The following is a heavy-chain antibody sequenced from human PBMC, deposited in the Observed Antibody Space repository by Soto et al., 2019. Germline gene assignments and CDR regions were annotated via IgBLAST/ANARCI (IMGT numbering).Heavy chain of an antibody. D-gene: IGHD3-22*01. Sequence: GGSLRLSCAASGFTFSSYAMHWVRQAPGKGLEWVAVISYDGSNKYYADSVKGRFTISRDNSKNTLYLQMNSLRAEDTAVYYCARAMGGSGYYFDYWGQGTLVTVSS. CDR2: ISYDGSNK. J-gene: IGHJ4*02. CDR1: GFTFSSYA. CDR3: ARAMGGSGYYFDY. V-gene: IGHV3-30-3*01.